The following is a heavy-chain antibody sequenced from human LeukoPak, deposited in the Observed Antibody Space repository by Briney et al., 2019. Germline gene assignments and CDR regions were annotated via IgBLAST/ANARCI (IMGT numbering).Heavy chain of an antibody. V-gene: IGHV3-7*01. Sequence: GGSLRLSCAASGFTFSSYWMSWVRQAPGKGLEWVANIKQDGSEKYYVDSVKGRFTISRDNAKNSLYLQMNSLRAEDTAVYYCASNIAYYDFWSGYYRHWGQGTLVTVSS. D-gene: IGHD3-3*01. CDR1: GFTFSSYW. J-gene: IGHJ1*01. CDR3: ASNIAYYDFWSGYYRH. CDR2: IKQDGSEK.